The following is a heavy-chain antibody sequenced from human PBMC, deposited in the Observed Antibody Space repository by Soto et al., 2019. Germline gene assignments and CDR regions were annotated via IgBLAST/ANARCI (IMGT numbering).Heavy chain of an antibody. Sequence: QLRLQESGPGLVKPSETLSLTCSVSGGSVSYNSYYWGWIRQPPGKGLEWVGGIFYIGTTYYNPSLKDRLSISVDTSKNSFSINLTSVTAADTAVYFCARLVVVAPVANVWGQGALVTVSS. V-gene: IGHV4-39*01. CDR1: GGSVSYNSYY. CDR3: ARLVVVAPVANV. CDR2: IFYIGTT. D-gene: IGHD2-21*01. J-gene: IGHJ4*02.